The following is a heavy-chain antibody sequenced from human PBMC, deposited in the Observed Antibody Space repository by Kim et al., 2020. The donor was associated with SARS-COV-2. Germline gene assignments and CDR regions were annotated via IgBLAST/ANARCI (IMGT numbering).Heavy chain of an antibody. Sequence: STYYNPSFKSRVTISVDTSKNHFSLKLSSVTAADTAVYYCARGWELYFDYWGQGTLVTVSS. V-gene: IGHV4-39*01. CDR2: ST. CDR3: ARGWELYFDY. J-gene: IGHJ4*02. D-gene: IGHD1-26*01.